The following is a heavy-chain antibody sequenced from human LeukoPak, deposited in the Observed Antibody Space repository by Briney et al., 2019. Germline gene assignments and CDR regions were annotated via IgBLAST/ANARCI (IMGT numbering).Heavy chain of an antibody. J-gene: IGHJ4*02. Sequence: GESLKISCKGSGYIFTNNWIGWVRQMPGKGLEWMGIIYPGDSDTRYSPSFEGQVTISAGKSISTAYLQWSSLKASDTAMYYCARQTRDGSGSRGYSFDFWGRGTLVTVSS. CDR2: IYPGDSDT. CDR3: ARQTRDGSGSRGYSFDF. D-gene: IGHD3-10*01. V-gene: IGHV5-51*01. CDR1: GYIFTNNW.